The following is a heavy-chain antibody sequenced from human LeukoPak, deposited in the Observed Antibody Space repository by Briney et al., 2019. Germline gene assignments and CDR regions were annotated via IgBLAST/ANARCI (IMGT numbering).Heavy chain of an antibody. CDR1: GYTFTSYG. D-gene: IGHD3-10*01. CDR2: ISAYNGNT. J-gene: IGHJ4*02. Sequence: ASVKVSCKASGYTFTSYGISWVRQAPGQGLEWMGWISAYNGNTNYAQKFQGRVTITRDTSASTAYMELSSLRSEDTAVYYCARDTVLLWFGEFFLWGQGTLVTVSS. V-gene: IGHV1-18*01. CDR3: ARDTVLLWFGEFFL.